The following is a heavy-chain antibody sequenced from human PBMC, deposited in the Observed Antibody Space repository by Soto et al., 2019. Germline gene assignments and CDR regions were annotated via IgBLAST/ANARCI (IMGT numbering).Heavy chain of an antibody. CDR1: GFSFSSYA. J-gene: IGHJ4*02. CDR3: AKGSIEDSASVDN. CDR2: ISARGGSS. Sequence: EVQLLESGGGLVQPGGSLRLSCVASGFSFSSYAMVWVRQAPGKGLEWVSVISARGGSSYFADTVKGRFTISRDNSKNLLSLEMNSLRAEDTAIYFCAKGSIEDSASVDNWGQGTLVLVSS. V-gene: IGHV3-23*01. D-gene: IGHD1-26*01.